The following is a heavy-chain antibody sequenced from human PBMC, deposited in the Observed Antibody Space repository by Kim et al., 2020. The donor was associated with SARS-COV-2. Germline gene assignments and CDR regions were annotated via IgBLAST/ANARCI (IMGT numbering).Heavy chain of an antibody. D-gene: IGHD6-13*01. CDR2: ISLTGSTI. CDR3: ARDGRSSWFGLDPFDR. V-gene: IGHV3-48*02. J-gene: IGHJ3*01. CDR1: GFSFSSYG. Sequence: GGSLRLSCAASGFSFSSYGMNWVRQAPGKGLEWVSHISLTGSTIYYADSVKGRFTISRDNAENSVSLQMNGLRDADTAVYYCARDGRSSWFGLDPFDRWGQGTMVTVSS.